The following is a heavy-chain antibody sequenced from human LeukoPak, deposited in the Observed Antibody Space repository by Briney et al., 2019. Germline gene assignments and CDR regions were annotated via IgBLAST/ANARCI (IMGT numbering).Heavy chain of an antibody. Sequence: SETLSLTCTVSGGSISSSSYYWGWIRQPPGKGLEWIGSIYYSGSTYYNPSLKSRVTISVDTSKNQFSLKLSSVTAADTAVYYCARGVTMIGRLRFDPWGQGTLVIVSS. CDR3: ARGVTMIGRLRFDP. J-gene: IGHJ5*02. D-gene: IGHD3-22*01. V-gene: IGHV4-39*01. CDR1: GGSISSSSYY. CDR2: IYYSGST.